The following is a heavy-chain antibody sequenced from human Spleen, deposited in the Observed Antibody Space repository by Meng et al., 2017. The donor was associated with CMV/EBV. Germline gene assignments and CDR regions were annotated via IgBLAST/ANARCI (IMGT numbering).Heavy chain of an antibody. Sequence: GESLKISCAASGFTFSSYWMHWVRQAPGKGLVWVSRINSDGSSTSYADSVKGRFTISRDNAKNMLYLQMNSLRAEDTAVYYCVIRYVWGSYRWGQGTLVTVSS. CDR2: INSDGSST. CDR1: GFTFSSYW. CDR3: VIRYVWGSYR. J-gene: IGHJ4*02. D-gene: IGHD3-16*02. V-gene: IGHV3-74*01.